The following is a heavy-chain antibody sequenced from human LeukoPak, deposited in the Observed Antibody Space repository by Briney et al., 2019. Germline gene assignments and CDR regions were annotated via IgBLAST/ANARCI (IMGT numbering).Heavy chain of an antibody. D-gene: IGHD3-22*01. Sequence: GGSLRLSCAASGFTFSSYAMSWVRQAPGKGLEWVSVIYSGGSTYYADSVKGRFTISRDNSKNTLYLQMNSLRAEDTAVYYCARGLPDYYDSSGYYVGYYFDYWGQGTLVTVSS. CDR3: ARGLPDYYDSSGYYVGYYFDY. V-gene: IGHV3-66*01. CDR2: IYSGGST. CDR1: GFTFSSYA. J-gene: IGHJ4*02.